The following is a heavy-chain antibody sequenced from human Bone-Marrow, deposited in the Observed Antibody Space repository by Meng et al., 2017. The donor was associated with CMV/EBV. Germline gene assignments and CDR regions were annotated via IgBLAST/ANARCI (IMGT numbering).Heavy chain of an antibody. CDR2: INHSGST. CDR3: AREVSSSRANDY. J-gene: IGHJ4*02. D-gene: IGHD2-15*01. Sequence: SETLSLTCAVYGGSFSGYYWSWIRQPPGKGLEWIGEINHSGSTNYNPSLKSRVTISVDTSKNQFSLKLSSVTAADTAVYYCAREVSSSRANDYWGQGTLVTVSS. V-gene: IGHV4-34*01. CDR1: GGSFSGYY.